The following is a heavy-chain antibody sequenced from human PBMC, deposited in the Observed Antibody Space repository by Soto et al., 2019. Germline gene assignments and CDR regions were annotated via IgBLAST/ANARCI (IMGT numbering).Heavy chain of an antibody. CDR1: GGSISSSSYY. CDR3: ASFKLSGWARVETLDY. V-gene: IGHV4-39*01. CDR2: IYYSGST. Sequence: SETLSLTCTVSGGSISSSSYYWGWIRQPPGKGLEWIGSIYYSGSTYYNLSLKSRVTISVDTSKNQFSLKLSSVTAADTAVYYCASFKLSGWARVETLDYWGQGTLVTVSS. D-gene: IGHD6-19*01. J-gene: IGHJ4*02.